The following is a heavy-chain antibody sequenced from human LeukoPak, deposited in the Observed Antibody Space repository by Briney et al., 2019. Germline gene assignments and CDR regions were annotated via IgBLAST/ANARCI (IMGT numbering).Heavy chain of an antibody. J-gene: IGHJ3*02. V-gene: IGHV1-46*01. Sequence: ASVKVSCKAFGYTFTSNYMHWVRQAPGQGLEWMGIINPSGGSTSYAQKFQGRVTMTRDMSTSTVYMELSSLRSEDTAVYYCAGPNLAMSDAFDIWGQGTMVTVSS. CDR3: AGPNLAMSDAFDI. CDR1: GYTFTSNY. CDR2: INPSGGST.